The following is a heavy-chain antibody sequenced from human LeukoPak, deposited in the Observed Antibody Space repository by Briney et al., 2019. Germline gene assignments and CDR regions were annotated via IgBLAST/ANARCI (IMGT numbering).Heavy chain of an antibody. V-gene: IGHV3-21*04. CDR3: AKDVGRNYYYYMGV. CDR2: ISSSSSYI. J-gene: IGHJ6*03. Sequence: GGSLRLSCAASRFTFSSYSMNWVRQAPGKGLEWVSSISSSSSYIYYADSVKGRFTISRDNAKSSLYLQMNSLRPEDTALYYCAKDVGRNYYYYMGVWGKGTTVTISS. CDR1: RFTFSSYS.